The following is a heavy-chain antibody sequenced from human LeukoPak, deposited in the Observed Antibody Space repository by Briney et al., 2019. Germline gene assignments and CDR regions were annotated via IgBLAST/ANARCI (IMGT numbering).Heavy chain of an antibody. D-gene: IGHD3-10*01. CDR3: ARVAYYYGSGSYFPPSGFDY. V-gene: IGHV1-69*01. CDR2: NIPIFGTA. CDR1: GGTFSSYA. Sequence: SVKVSCKASGGTFSSYAISWVRQAPGQGLEWMGGNIPIFGTANYAQKFQGRVTITADESTSKAYMELSSLRSEDTAVYYCARVAYYYGSGSYFPPSGFDYWGQGTLVTVSS. J-gene: IGHJ4*02.